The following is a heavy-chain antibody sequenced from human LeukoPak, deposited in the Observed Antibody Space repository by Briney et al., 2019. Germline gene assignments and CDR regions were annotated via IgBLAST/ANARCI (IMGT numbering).Heavy chain of an antibody. V-gene: IGHV1-3*01. Sequence: ASVKVSCKASEYTFTSCAMHWVRQAPGQRLEWMGWINAGNGNTKYSQKFQGRVTITRDTSASTAYMELSSLRSEDTAVYYCARRGGICGGDCSDAFDIWGQGTMVTVSS. CDR1: EYTFTSCA. CDR2: INAGNGNT. J-gene: IGHJ3*02. CDR3: ARRGGICGGDCSDAFDI. D-gene: IGHD2-21*02.